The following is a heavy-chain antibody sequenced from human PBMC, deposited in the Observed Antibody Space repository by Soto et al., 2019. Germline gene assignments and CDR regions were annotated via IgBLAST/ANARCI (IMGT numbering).Heavy chain of an antibody. CDR2: VFPTGST. Sequence: QVQLQESGPGLVKPSGTLSLTCAVSSDSVSSSHWWSWVRQPPGKGLEWIGEVFPTGSTNYNPSLMSRVTISVDKSKNHFSLNLSSVTAADTAIYYCARRPTAELPSNWFDPWGQGTLVTVSS. D-gene: IGHD2-15*01. V-gene: IGHV4-4*02. CDR3: ARRPTAELPSNWFDP. J-gene: IGHJ5*02. CDR1: SDSVSSSHW.